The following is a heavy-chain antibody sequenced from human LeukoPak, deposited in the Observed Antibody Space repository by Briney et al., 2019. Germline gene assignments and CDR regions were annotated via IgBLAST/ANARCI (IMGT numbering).Heavy chain of an antibody. D-gene: IGHD3-3*01. CDR1: GYTFTGYY. CDR3: ARAGITIFGVFDY. Sequence: ASVKVSCKASGYTFTGYYMHWVRQAPGQGPEWMGWINPNSGGTNYAQKFQGRVTMTRDTSISTAYMELSRLRSDDTAVYYCARAGITIFGVFDYWGQGTLVTVSS. CDR2: INPNSGGT. V-gene: IGHV1-2*02. J-gene: IGHJ4*02.